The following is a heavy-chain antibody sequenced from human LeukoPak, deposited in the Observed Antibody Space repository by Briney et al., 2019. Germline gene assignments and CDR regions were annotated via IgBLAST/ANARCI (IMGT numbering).Heavy chain of an antibody. CDR1: TINFSDYG. D-gene: IGHD2-2*01. CDR2: INPTGVRT. J-gene: IGHJ5*02. V-gene: IGHV3-23*01. CDR3: ARDQPHAASWFDP. Sequence: GGSLRHSCAASTINFSDYGMDWVRQAPGRGLEWVSTINPTGVRTYYADSVRGRFTISRDNSKNTVFLQINSLRVEDTAIYYCARDQPHAASWFDPWGQGTLVTVSS.